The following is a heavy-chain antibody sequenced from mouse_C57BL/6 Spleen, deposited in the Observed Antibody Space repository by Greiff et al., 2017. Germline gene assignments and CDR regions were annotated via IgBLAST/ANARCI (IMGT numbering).Heavy chain of an antibody. CDR1: GFTFSSYT. J-gene: IGHJ3*01. CDR2: ISGGGGNT. CDR3: ARREDGYYVWFAY. Sequence: EVKLVESGGGLVKPGGSLKLSCAASGFTFSSYTMSWVRQTPEKRLEWVATISGGGGNTYYPASVKGRFTISRDNAKNTLYLQMSSLRSEDTALYYWARREDGYYVWFAYWGQGTLVTVSA. D-gene: IGHD2-3*01. V-gene: IGHV5-9*01.